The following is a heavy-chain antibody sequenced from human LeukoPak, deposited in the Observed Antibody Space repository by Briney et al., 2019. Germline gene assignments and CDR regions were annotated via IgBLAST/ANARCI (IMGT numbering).Heavy chain of an antibody. CDR3: ARVNSWTEEPDTGFDY. CDR1: GDSVSSTKSA. V-gene: IGHV6-1*01. Sequence: SQTLSLTCAISGDSVSSTKSAWNWIRQSPSRGLEWLGRTYYRSKLYNDYARSVKSRITINPDTSKNPFSLHLDSVTPEDTAVYFCARVNSWTEEPDTGFDYWGQGTLVTVSS. CDR2: TYYRSKLYN. D-gene: IGHD1-14*01. J-gene: IGHJ4*02.